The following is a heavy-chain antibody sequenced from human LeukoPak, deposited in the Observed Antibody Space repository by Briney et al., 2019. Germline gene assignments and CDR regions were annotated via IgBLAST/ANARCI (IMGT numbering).Heavy chain of an antibody. V-gene: IGHV4-59*01. CDR1: GXSISSYY. D-gene: IGHD3-3*01. CDR3: ATASGLLRFLEWLPAYFDY. Sequence: SETLSLTFTVSGXSISSYYWSWIRQPPGKALEWIGYISYSGSTNYNPSLKSRVTISVDTSKKQFSLKLSSVTAADTAVYYCATASGLLRFLEWLPAYFDYWGQGTLVTVSS. J-gene: IGHJ4*02. CDR2: ISYSGST.